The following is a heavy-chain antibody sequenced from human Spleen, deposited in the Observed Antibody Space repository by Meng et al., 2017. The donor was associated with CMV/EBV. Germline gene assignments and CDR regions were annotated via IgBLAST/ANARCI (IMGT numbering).Heavy chain of an antibody. V-gene: IGHV4-31*02. CDR1: GGSISSGGYY. CDR3: ATQRDFSPFDY. CDR2: VSHSGFT. D-gene: IGHD2/OR15-2a*01. Sequence: SCTVSGGSISSGGYYWSWIRQHPRKGLEWIGYVSHSGFTYYNPSLKSRVTISVDTSKNQFYLKVSSVTAADTAVYYCATQRDFSPFDYWGQGTLVTVSS. J-gene: IGHJ4*02.